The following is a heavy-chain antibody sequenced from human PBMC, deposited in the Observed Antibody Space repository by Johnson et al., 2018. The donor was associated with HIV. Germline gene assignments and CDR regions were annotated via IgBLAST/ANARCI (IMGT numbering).Heavy chain of an antibody. J-gene: IGHJ3*02. D-gene: IGHD3-22*01. CDR3: ARYGVSSGYYEEHDAFDI. Sequence: VQLVESGGGLVQPGGSLRLSCAASGFTVSGNYMTWVRQAPGKGLEWVSVIFSGGSTYYAGFVKGRFTISRDNSKNTLYLQMNSLSAEDTAVYYCARYGVSSGYYEEHDAFDIWGQGTMVTVSS. CDR2: IFSGGST. CDR1: GFTVSGNY. V-gene: IGHV3-66*01.